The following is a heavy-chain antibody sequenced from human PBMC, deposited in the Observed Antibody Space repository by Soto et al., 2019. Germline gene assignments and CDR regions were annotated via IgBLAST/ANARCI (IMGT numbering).Heavy chain of an antibody. J-gene: IGHJ4*02. CDR2: ISGSGCST. V-gene: IGHV3-23*01. Sequence: EVQLLESGGGLVQPGGSLRLSCAASGFTFSNYAMRWVRQAPGKGLEWVSAISGSGCSTNYADSVKGRFTISRDNSKNTLYLQMNSLRAEDTAVYYCAKGIMTTGTPASGFDYWGQGTLVTVSS. CDR1: GFTFSNYA. CDR3: AKGIMTTGTPASGFDY. D-gene: IGHD4-17*01.